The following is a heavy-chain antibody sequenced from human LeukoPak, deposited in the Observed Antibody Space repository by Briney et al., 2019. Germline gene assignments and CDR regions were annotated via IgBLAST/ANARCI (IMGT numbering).Heavy chain of an antibody. V-gene: IGHV3-33*01. D-gene: IGHD4-17*01. CDR1: GFTFSSYG. J-gene: IGHJ4*02. CDR3: ARGGPYGDYKTPFEY. CDR2: IWYDGSNK. Sequence: GRSLRLSCAASGFTFSSYGMHWVRQAPGKGLEWVAVIWYDGSNKYYADSVKGRFTISRDNSKNTLYLQMNSLRAEDTAVYYCARGGPYGDYKTPFEYWGQGTLVTVSS.